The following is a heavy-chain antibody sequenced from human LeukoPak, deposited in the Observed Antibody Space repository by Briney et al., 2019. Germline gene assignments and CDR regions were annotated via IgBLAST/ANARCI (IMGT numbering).Heavy chain of an antibody. CDR3: ASLSLIAAAHYYYGMDV. J-gene: IGHJ6*02. V-gene: IGHV4-31*03. CDR2: IYYSGST. D-gene: IGHD6-13*01. Sequence: SETLSLTCTVSGGSISSGGYYWSWIRQHPGKGLEWIGYIYYSGSTYYNPSLKSRVTISVDTSKNQFSPKLSSVTAADTAVYYCASLSLIAAAHYYYGMDVWGQGTTVTVSS. CDR1: GGSISSGGYY.